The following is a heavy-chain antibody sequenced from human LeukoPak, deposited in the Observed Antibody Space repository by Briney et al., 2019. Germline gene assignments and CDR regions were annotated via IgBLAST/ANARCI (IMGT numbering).Heavy chain of an antibody. J-gene: IGHJ5*02. V-gene: IGHV1-2*02. CDR2: INPNSGGT. D-gene: IGHD6-19*01. Sequence: ASVKVSCKASGYTFTGYYMHWVRQAPGQGLEWMGWINPNSGGTKYLQKFQGRVTMARDTSISTAYMELSRLTSDDTAIYFCARVGSSGWYHWFDPWGQGTLVTVSS. CDR3: ARVGSSGWYHWFDP. CDR1: GYTFTGYY.